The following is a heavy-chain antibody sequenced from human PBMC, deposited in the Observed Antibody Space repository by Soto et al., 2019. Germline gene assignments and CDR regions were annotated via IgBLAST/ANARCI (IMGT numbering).Heavy chain of an antibody. D-gene: IGHD4-17*01. V-gene: IGHV4-59*01. J-gene: IGHJ6*02. Sequence: SEPLSLTCTVSGGSISSYYWSWIRQPPGKGLEWIGYIYYSGSTNYNPSLKSRVTISVDTSKNQFSLKLSSVTAADTAVYYCARGQDYGGWYAPSYYYYGMDVWGQGTTVTVSS. CDR2: IYYSGST. CDR1: GGSISSYY. CDR3: ARGQDYGGWYAPSYYYYGMDV.